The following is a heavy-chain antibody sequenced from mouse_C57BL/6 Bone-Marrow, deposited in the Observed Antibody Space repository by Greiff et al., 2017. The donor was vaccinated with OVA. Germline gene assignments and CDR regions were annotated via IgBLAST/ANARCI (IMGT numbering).Heavy chain of an antibody. Sequence: QVQLQQSGPELVKPGASVKLSCKASGYTFTSYDINWVKQRPGQGLEWIGWIYPRDGSTKNNEKFKGKAALTVDTSSSTAYMKLHSLTSEDSAVYFGVKPYYYAMDYWGQGTSVTVSS. J-gene: IGHJ4*01. V-gene: IGHV1-85*01. CDR3: VKPYYYAMDY. CDR1: GYTFTSYD. CDR2: IYPRDGST.